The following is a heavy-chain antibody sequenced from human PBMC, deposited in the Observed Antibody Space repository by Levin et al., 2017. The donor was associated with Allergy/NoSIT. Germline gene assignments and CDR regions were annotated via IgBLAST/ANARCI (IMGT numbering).Heavy chain of an antibody. CDR2: IYYSGST. D-gene: IGHD3-3*02. J-gene: IGHJ6*03. CDR3: ARHRRIIMNRAPFYYYYYMDV. Sequence: SETLSLTCTVSGGSISSSSYYWGWIRQPPGKGLEWIGSIYYSGSTYYKPSLKSRVSISVDTSKNQFSLKLSSVTAADTAFYYCARHRRIIMNRAPFYYYYYMDVWGKGTTVTVSS. V-gene: IGHV4-39*01. CDR1: GGSISSSSYY.